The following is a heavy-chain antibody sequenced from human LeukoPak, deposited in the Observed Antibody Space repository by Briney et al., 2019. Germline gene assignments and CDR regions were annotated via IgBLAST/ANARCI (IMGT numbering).Heavy chain of an antibody. CDR1: GGSMSSYY. Sequence: SETLSLTCSVSGGSMSSYYWSWIRQPAGRGLEWIGRIYNRGGTDYNPSLKSRITISLDTSKNQFSLKLNSMTAADTAVYYCARNAPEGLDYWGQGTLVTVSS. CDR3: ARNAPEGLDY. D-gene: IGHD2-2*01. CDR2: IYNRGGT. V-gene: IGHV4-4*07. J-gene: IGHJ4*02.